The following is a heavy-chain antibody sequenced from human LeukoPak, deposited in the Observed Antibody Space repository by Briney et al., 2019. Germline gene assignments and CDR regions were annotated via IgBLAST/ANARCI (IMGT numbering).Heavy chain of an antibody. CDR2: IKQDGSEK. Sequence: GGSLRLSCAASGFTFSSYWMSWVRQAPGKGLEWVANIKQDGSEKYYVDSVKGRFTISRDNAKNSLYLQMNSLRAEDTAVYYCASARSGDYRTYYYYYYYMDVWGKGTTVTVSS. CDR3: ASARSGDYRTYYYYYYYMDV. CDR1: GFTFSSYW. V-gene: IGHV3-7*01. D-gene: IGHD4-17*01. J-gene: IGHJ6*03.